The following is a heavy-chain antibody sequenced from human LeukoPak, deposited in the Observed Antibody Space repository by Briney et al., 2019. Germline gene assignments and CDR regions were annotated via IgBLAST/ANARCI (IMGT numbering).Heavy chain of an antibody. J-gene: IGHJ4*02. Sequence: GGSLRLSCSASGLTVTNAWMNWVRQAPGEGVDWVGRIASKTDGGATDYAAPLKGRFTISTDHSKTTLNLQMNSLKTEDTAVYYCTTGIRGDWGQGTLVTVSS. D-gene: IGHD3-10*01. CDR1: GLTVTNAW. CDR3: TTGIRGD. V-gene: IGHV3-15*07. CDR2: IASKTDGGAT.